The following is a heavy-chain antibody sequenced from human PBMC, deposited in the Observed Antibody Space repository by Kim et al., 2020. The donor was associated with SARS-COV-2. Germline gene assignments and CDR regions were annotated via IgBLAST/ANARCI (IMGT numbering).Heavy chain of an antibody. CDR3: ARALLSWDYDILTGYWASNAFDI. CDR1: GFTFSSYS. V-gene: IGHV3-21*04. J-gene: IGHJ3*02. Sequence: GGSLRLSCAASGFTFSSYSMNWVRQAPGKGLEWVSSISSSSSYIYYADSVKGRFTISRDNAKNSLYLQMNSLRAEDTAVYYCARALLSWDYDILTGYWASNAFDIWGQGTMVTVSS. D-gene: IGHD3-9*01. CDR2: ISSSSSYI.